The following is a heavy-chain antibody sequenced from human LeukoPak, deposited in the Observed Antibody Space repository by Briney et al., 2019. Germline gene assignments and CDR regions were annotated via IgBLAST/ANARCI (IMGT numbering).Heavy chain of an antibody. J-gene: IGHJ3*02. CDR1: GGSISSYY. V-gene: IGHV4-59*01. D-gene: IGHD6-13*01. CDR2: IYYSGST. Sequence: SETLSLTCIVSGGSISSYYWGWIRQPPGKGLEWIGYIYYSGSTYDNPSLKSRVTISLDTSKNQFSLKLSSVTAADTAVYYCARALTYSSSSVSALDIWGQGTMVTVSS. CDR3: ARALTYSSSSVSALDI.